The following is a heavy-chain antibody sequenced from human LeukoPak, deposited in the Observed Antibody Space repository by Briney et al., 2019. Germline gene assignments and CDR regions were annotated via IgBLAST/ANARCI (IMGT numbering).Heavy chain of an antibody. CDR1: GFTFSSYG. D-gene: IGHD2-2*01. Sequence: GGSLRLSCAASGFTFSSYGMHWVRQAPAKGLEWVAFIRYDGSNKYYADSVKGRFTISRHNYKNTLYLQMNSLRAEDTAVYYCAKDSADPPTHCSSTSCYPVGAFDIWGQGTMVTVSS. CDR2: IRYDGSNK. CDR3: AKDSADPPTHCSSTSCYPVGAFDI. J-gene: IGHJ3*02. V-gene: IGHV3-30*02.